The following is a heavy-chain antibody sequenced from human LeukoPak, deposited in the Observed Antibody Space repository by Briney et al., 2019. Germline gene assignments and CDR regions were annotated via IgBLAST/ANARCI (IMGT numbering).Heavy chain of an antibody. CDR3: ARERELPFFDY. D-gene: IGHD2-15*01. CDR2: ISSNGGST. J-gene: IGHJ4*02. CDR1: GFTFSSYA. Sequence: GGSLRLSCSASGFTFSSYAMHWVRQAPGKGLEYVSAISSNGGSTYYADSVKGRFTISRDNSKNTLYLQMSSLRAEDTAVYYCARERELPFFDYWGQGTLVTVSS. V-gene: IGHV3-64D*06.